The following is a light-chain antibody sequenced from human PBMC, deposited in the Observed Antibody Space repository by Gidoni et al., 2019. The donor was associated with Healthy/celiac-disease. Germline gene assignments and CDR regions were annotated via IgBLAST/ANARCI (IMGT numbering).Light chain of an antibody. V-gene: IGLV3-9*01. Sequence: SYELTQPLSVSVALGQTARITCGGNNSGSKNVHWYQQKPGQAPVLVSYRDSHRPSGIPERFSGSNSGNTATLTISRAQAGDEADYYCQGWDSSVVVGGGTKLTVL. CDR3: QGWDSSVV. CDR2: RDS. CDR1: NSGSKN. J-gene: IGLJ2*01.